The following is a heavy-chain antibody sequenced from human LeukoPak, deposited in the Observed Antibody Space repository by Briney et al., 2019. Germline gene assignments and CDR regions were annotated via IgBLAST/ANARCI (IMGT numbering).Heavy chain of an antibody. CDR1: GFTFSSYA. Sequence: PGGSLRLSCAASGFTFSSYAMSWVRQAPGKGLEWVSAISGSGGSTYYADSVKGRFTISRDNSKNTLYLQMNSLRAEDTAVYYCARVAAITMVGGVIDYWGQGTLVTVSS. V-gene: IGHV3-23*01. CDR3: ARVAAITMVGGVIDY. J-gene: IGHJ4*02. D-gene: IGHD3-10*01. CDR2: ISGSGGST.